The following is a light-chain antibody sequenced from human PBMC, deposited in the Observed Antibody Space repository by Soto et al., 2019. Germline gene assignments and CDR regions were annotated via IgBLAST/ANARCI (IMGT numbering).Light chain of an antibody. Sequence: IVMTQSPATMSVSPGERATLSCRASQSMGSNVAWYQQKPGQAPRLLIYGASTRAAGIPARFSGSGSGTEFTLTITSLESEDFAVYYCQQFHNWPRTFGQGDQGGYQ. V-gene: IGKV3-15*01. CDR3: QQFHNWPRT. CDR2: GAS. CDR1: QSMGSN. J-gene: IGKJ1*01.